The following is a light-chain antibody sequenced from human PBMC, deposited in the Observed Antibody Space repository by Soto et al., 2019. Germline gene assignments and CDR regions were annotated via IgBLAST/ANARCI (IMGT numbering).Light chain of an antibody. Sequence: DIVMTQSPDSVAVSLGERATINCKSSQSVLYTSNNKNYLAWYQQKPGRPPKLLISWASTRESGVPDRFSGSWSGTDFTLSISSLQAEDVAVYYCQHYYSTPPPFGPGTKVHLK. CDR2: WAS. V-gene: IGKV4-1*01. CDR1: QSVLYTSNNKNY. CDR3: QHYYSTPPP. J-gene: IGKJ3*01.